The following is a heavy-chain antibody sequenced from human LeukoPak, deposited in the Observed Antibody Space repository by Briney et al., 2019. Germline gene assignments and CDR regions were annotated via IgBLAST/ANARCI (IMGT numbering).Heavy chain of an antibody. CDR1: GYTFTSYG. J-gene: IGHJ6*02. V-gene: IGHV1-69*13. D-gene: IGHD2-15*01. CDR3: ARSVGDYYYYGMDV. Sequence: SVKVSCKASGYTFTSYGISWVRQAPGQGLEWMGGIIPIFGTANYAQKFQGRVTITADESTSTAYMELSSLRSEDTAVYYCARSVGDYYYYGMDVWGQGTTVTVSS. CDR2: IIPIFGTA.